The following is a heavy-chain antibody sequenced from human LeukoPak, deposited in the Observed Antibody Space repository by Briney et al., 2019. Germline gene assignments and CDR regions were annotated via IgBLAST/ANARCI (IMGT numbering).Heavy chain of an antibody. CDR1: GGTFSSYA. CDR2: IIPIFGTA. V-gene: IGHV1-69*13. CDR3: ARALSSRFLEWSYDH. D-gene: IGHD3-3*01. J-gene: IGHJ5*02. Sequence: SVKVSCKASGGTFSSYAISWVRQAPGQGLEWMGGIIPIFGTANYAQKFQGRVTITADESTSTAYMELSSLRSEDTAVYYCARALSSRFLEWSYDHWGQGTLVTVSP.